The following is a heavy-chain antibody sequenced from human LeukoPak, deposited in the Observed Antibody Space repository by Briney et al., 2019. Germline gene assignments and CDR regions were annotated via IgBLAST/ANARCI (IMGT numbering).Heavy chain of an antibody. CDR2: ISSSGSTI. CDR3: ARDSSSWYDFDY. Sequence: PGGSLRLSCAASGFTFSDYYMSWIRQAPGKGLEWVSYISSSGSTIYYADSVKGRFTISRDNAKNSLYLQMNSLRAEDTAAYYCARDSSSWYDFDYWGQGTLVTVSS. J-gene: IGHJ4*02. D-gene: IGHD6-13*01. V-gene: IGHV3-11*01. CDR1: GFTFSDYY.